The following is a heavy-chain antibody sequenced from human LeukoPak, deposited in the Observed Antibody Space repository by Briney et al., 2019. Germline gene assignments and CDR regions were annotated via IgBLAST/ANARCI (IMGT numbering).Heavy chain of an antibody. CDR1: GGSISSYY. Sequence: PSETLSLTCTVSGGSISSYYWSWIRQPPGKGLEWIGYIYTSGSTNYNPSLKSRVTISVDTSKNQFSLKLSSVTAADTAVYYCARHRGYSSRLDAFDIWGQGTMVTVSS. CDR3: ARHRGYSSRLDAFDI. D-gene: IGHD6-13*01. CDR2: IYTSGST. V-gene: IGHV4-4*09. J-gene: IGHJ3*02.